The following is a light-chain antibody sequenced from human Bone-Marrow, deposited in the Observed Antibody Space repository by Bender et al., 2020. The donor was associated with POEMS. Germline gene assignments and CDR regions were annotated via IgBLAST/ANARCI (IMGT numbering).Light chain of an antibody. CDR2: ADD. Sequence: QSVLTQPPSASGTPGQRVTISSSGGSIGRNPINWYQQLPGTAPRLVIYADDRRPSGVPNRFFASESGSSASLAISGLQSEDAADYYCSTWDDRLNAWLFGGGTKLTVL. CDR3: STWDDRLNAWL. V-gene: IGLV1-44*01. J-gene: IGLJ3*02. CDR1: SIGRNP.